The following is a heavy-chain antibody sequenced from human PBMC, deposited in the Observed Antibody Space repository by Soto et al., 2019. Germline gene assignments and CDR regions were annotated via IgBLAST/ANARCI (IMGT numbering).Heavy chain of an antibody. J-gene: IGHJ4*02. Sequence: EVQLLESGGGVVQPGGSLRLSCVASGFTFSSNAMRWVRQAPGKGLVWVSAIGSSGATTYYADSVKGRFTISRDNSKNTVYLQMNSLRVEDTAVYYCAKAFGTYYFDHWGQGTLVAVSS. CDR1: GFTFSSNA. CDR2: IGSSGATT. D-gene: IGHD3-16*01. CDR3: AKAFGTYYFDH. V-gene: IGHV3-23*01.